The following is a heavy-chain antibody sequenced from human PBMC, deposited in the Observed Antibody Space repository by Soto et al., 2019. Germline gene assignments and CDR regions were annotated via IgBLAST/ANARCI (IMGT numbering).Heavy chain of an antibody. J-gene: IGHJ4*02. D-gene: IGHD1-1*01. CDR1: GYTFTSYG. CDR2: ISAYNGNT. V-gene: IGHV1-18*01. Sequence: QVQLVQSGAEVKKPGASVKVSCKASGYTFTSYGISWVRQAPGQGHEWMGWISAYNGNTNYAQKLQGRVTMTTDTSTSTAYMELRSLRSDDTAVYYCARDARLGGTTWFSGYWGQGTLVTVSS. CDR3: ARDARLGGTTWFSGY.